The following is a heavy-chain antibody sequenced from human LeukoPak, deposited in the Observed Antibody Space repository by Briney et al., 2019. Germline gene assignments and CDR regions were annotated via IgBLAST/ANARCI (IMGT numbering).Heavy chain of an antibody. V-gene: IGHV3-48*03. CDR2: ISTSGSTK. CDR3: ARDEGYCSGDNCPGFDY. Sequence: GGSLRLSCTASGFTFSSFEMNWVRQAPGRGLEWLSHISTSGSTKYYANSVKGRFTISRDNAENSVYLQMNSLRTEDTALSYCARDEGYCSGDNCPGFDYWGQGTLVTVSS. D-gene: IGHD2-15*01. CDR1: GFTFSSFE. J-gene: IGHJ4*02.